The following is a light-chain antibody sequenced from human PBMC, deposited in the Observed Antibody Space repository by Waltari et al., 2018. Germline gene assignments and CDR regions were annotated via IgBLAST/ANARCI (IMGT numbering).Light chain of an antibody. CDR3: QQYYRPPFT. CDR2: WTS. J-gene: IGKJ4*01. Sequence: DIVMTQSPDSLTVSLGERATINRRSSQSVLYNTNKKNSVAWYQQRPGQPPKLLIYWTSIRESGVPDRFSGSGSGTDFTLTTSSLQAEDVAVYYCQQYYRPPFTFGGGTKVEIK. V-gene: IGKV4-1*01. CDR1: QSVLYNTNKKNS.